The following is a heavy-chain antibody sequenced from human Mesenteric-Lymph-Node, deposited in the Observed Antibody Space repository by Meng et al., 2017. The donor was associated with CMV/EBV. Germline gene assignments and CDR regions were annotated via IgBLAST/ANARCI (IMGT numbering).Heavy chain of an antibody. CDR2: INHSGST. CDR1: GGSFSGYY. D-gene: IGHD2-2*01. Sequence: SETLSLTCAVYGGSFSGYYWSWIRQPPGKGLEWIGEINHSGSTNYNPSLKSRVTISVDTSKNQFSLKLSSVTAADTAVYCCAREGPYCSSSSCSIGVWGQGALVTVSS. CDR3: AREGPYCSSSSCSIGV. V-gene: IGHV4-34*01. J-gene: IGHJ4*02.